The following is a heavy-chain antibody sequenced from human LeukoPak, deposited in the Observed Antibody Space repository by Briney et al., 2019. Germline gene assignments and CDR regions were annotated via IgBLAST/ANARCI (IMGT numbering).Heavy chain of an antibody. J-gene: IGHJ4*02. D-gene: IGHD4-17*01. Sequence: SETLSLTCTVSGGSICSSSYYWDWIRQPPGKGLEWIGSMYYSGTTYYDPSLESRVTISVDTSKNQFSLKLSSVSAADTAVYYCASGPTVANFDYWGQGTLVTVSS. CDR3: ASGPTVANFDY. CDR1: GGSICSSSYY. V-gene: IGHV4-39*07. CDR2: MYYSGTT.